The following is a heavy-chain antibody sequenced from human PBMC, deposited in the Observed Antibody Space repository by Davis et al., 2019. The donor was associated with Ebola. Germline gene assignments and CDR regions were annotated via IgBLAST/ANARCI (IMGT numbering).Heavy chain of an antibody. Sequence: GESLKISCAASGFSLRSCAMSWVRHAPGKGLEWVSGIGSDSGTHYAHSVKGRFTISRDDSKNTLFLQMDSLRAEDTAVYYCVKDLFWWSAADVWGQGTTVTVSS. J-gene: IGHJ6*02. CDR3: VKDLFWWSAADV. D-gene: IGHD2-8*02. CDR2: IGSDSGT. CDR1: GFSLRSCA. V-gene: IGHV3-23*01.